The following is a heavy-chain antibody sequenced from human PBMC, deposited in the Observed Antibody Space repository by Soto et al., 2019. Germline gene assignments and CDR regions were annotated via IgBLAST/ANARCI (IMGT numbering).Heavy chain of an antibody. D-gene: IGHD1-26*01. CDR3: AKWLRSGSYYCDY. CDR1: AFTFNNYA. J-gene: IGHJ4*02. Sequence: GGSLRLSCAASAFTFNNYAMSWVRQAPGKGLEWVSGIGGSGRTTYYADSVKGRFTISRDNSNNTLFLQMNSLRAEDTAVYYCAKWLRSGSYYCDYWGQGTLVTVSS. CDR2: IGGSGRTT. V-gene: IGHV3-23*01.